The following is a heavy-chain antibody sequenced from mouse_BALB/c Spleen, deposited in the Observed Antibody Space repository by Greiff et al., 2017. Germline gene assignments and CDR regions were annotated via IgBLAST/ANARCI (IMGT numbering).Heavy chain of an antibody. Sequence: VKLMESGAELVRPGASVTLSCKASGYTFTDYEMHWVKQTPVHGLEWIGAIDPETGGTAYNQKFKGKATLTADKSSSTAYMELRSLTSEDSAVYYCTREGTLYGNCFDYWGQGTTLTVSS. CDR1: GYTFTDYE. CDR2: IDPETGGT. J-gene: IGHJ2*01. D-gene: IGHD2-1*01. V-gene: IGHV1-15*01. CDR3: TREGTLYGNCFDY.